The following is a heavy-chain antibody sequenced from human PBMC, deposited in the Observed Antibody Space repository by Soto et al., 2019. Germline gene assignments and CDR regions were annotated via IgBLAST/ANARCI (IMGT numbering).Heavy chain of an antibody. Sequence: QVQLVESGGGVVQPGRSLRLSCAASGFTFSSYGMHWVRQAPGKGLEWVAVISYDGSNKYYADSVQGRFTISRDNSKNTLYLQMNSLRAEDTAVYYCAKGITIFGVAPDYWGQGTLVTVSS. CDR2: ISYDGSNK. D-gene: IGHD3-3*01. V-gene: IGHV3-30*18. CDR3: AKGITIFGVAPDY. J-gene: IGHJ4*02. CDR1: GFTFSSYG.